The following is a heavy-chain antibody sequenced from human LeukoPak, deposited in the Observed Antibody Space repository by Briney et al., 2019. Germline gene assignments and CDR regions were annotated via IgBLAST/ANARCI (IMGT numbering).Heavy chain of an antibody. CDR3: ARGAHPPHLNSSGWYPTQYYYYYMDV. D-gene: IGHD6-19*01. J-gene: IGHJ6*03. V-gene: IGHV6-1*01. Sequence: SQTLSLTCAISGDSVSSNSAAWNWIRQSPSRGLEWLGRTYYRSKWYNDYAVSVKSRITINPDTSKNQFSLQLNSVTPEDTAVYYCARGAHPPHLNSSGWYPTQYYYYYMDVWGKGTTVTISS. CDR2: TYYRSKWYN. CDR1: GDSVSSNSAA.